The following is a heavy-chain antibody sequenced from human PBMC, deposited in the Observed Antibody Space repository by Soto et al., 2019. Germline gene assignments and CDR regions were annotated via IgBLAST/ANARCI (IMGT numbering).Heavy chain of an antibody. Sequence: GASVKVSCKASGYTFTSYDINWVRQATGQGLEWMGWMNPNSGNTGYAQKFQGRVTMTRNTSISTAYMELSSLRSEDTAVYYCAKDQGSKQWYSSSWYKVDYYGMDVWGQGTTVTASS. V-gene: IGHV1-8*01. CDR1: GYTFTSYD. CDR2: MNPNSGNT. J-gene: IGHJ6*02. CDR3: AKDQGSKQWYSSSWYKVDYYGMDV. D-gene: IGHD6-13*01.